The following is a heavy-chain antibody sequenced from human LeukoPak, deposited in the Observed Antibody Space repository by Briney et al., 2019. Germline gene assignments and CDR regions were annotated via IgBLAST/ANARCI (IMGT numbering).Heavy chain of an antibody. J-gene: IGHJ6*03. V-gene: IGHV1-2*02. CDR1: GDSFTGDY. CDR3: ANGAMTTYYYYLDY. Sequence: GSAKVSCMASGDSFTGDYMHCGRHTPEQRVGCMGWINPKSCGTNDTPKFQVRIAMTRNTSIITTNMVLIKLRSDDTAVNYCANGAMTTYYYYLDYWGKGTMVTVSS. D-gene: IGHD4-11*01. CDR2: INPKSCGT.